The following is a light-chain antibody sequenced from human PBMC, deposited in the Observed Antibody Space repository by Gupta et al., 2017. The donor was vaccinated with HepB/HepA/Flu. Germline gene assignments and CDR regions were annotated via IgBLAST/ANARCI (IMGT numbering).Light chain of an antibody. Sequence: DIQVTQPPSTLSASIGDRLTITCRASESVDNWLAGYQQKPGKAPKLRVYKASNSENGVPSRFSGSGSGTEFSLTINSLQPDDFATYYCQQYKTFPYTFGQGTNLHVK. J-gene: IGKJ2*01. CDR1: ESVDNW. CDR2: KAS. V-gene: IGKV1-5*03. CDR3: QQYKTFPYT.